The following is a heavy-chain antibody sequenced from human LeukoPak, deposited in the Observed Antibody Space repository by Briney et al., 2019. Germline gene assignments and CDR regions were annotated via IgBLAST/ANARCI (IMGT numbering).Heavy chain of an antibody. J-gene: IGHJ4*02. D-gene: IGHD6-19*01. CDR2: ISGSGGST. V-gene: IGHV3-23*01. CDR3: AKRIAVAGRAAGEYFDY. Sequence: GGSLRLSRAASGFTFSSYAMSWVRQAPGKGLEWVSAISGSGGSTYYADSVKGRFTISRDNSKNTLYLQMNSLRAEDTAVYYCAKRIAVAGRAAGEYFDYWGQGTLVTVSS. CDR1: GFTFSSYA.